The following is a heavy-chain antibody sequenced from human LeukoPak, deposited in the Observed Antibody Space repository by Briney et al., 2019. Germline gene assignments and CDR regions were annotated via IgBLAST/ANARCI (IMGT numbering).Heavy chain of an antibody. CDR3: ARDRSYNMDV. CDR2: INSAGSSI. CDR1: GFTFNTYW. Sequence: GGSLRLSCAASGFTFNTYWMHWVRQAPGKGLVWVSHINSAGSSISYADSVRGRFTISRDNAKNTLYLQMSSLRAEDTAVYYCARDRSYNMDVWGKETTVTVSS. V-gene: IGHV3-74*01. J-gene: IGHJ6*03.